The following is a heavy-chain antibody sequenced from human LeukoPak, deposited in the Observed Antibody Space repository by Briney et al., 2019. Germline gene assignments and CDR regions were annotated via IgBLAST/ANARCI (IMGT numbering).Heavy chain of an antibody. CDR3: AKGFGVLWFGENGP. J-gene: IGHJ5*02. Sequence: PGGSLRLSCAASGFTFSSYGMHWVRQAPGKGLEWVAFIRYDGSNKYYADSVKGRFTISRDNSKNTLYLQMNSLRAEDTAVYYCAKGFGVLWFGENGPWGQGTLVTVSS. D-gene: IGHD3-10*01. CDR1: GFTFSSYG. CDR2: IRYDGSNK. V-gene: IGHV3-30*02.